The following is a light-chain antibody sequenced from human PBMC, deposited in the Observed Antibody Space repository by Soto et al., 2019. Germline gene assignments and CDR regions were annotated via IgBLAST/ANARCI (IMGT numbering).Light chain of an antibody. V-gene: IGKV1-5*03. CDR2: KAS. CDR1: RTISNW. CDR3: QQYDSYPYT. Sequence: DIQMTQSPSTLSASVGDRVTITCRASRTISNWLAWYQQKPGKAPKLLIYKASSLQSGVPSRFSGGGSGTEFTLTISSLQPDDFATYYGQQYDSYPYTFGPGTKLEIK. J-gene: IGKJ2*01.